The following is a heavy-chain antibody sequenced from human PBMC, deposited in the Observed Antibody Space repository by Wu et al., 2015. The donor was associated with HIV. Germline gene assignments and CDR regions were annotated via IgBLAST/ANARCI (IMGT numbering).Heavy chain of an antibody. Sequence: QVQLVQSGAEVKKPGSSVKISCTASGDHFISYTVSWVRQVPGQGLEWVGGIIPLFGTTNSAQKFQGRVTITMDESTFTSYMELSSLRFEDTAIYYCARDLARDTMIRARPRYPMDVVGRGTDGHRLL. D-gene: IGHD3-10*01. J-gene: IGHJ6*02. V-gene: IGHV1-69*05. CDR3: ARDLARDTMIRARPRYPMDV. CDR1: GDHFISYT. CDR2: IIPLFGTT.